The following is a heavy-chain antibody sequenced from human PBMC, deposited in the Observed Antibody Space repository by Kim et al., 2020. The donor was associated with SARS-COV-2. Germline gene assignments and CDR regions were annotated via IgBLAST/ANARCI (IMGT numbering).Heavy chain of an antibody. D-gene: IGHD6-6*01. CDR3: ARHIFSIAARYHAFDI. V-gene: IGHV5-10-1*01. J-gene: IGHJ3*02. CDR1: GYSFTSYW. CDR2: IDPSDSYT. Sequence: GESLKISCKGSGYSFTSYWISWVRQMPGKGLEWMGRIDPSDSYTNYSPSFQGHVTISADKSISTAYLQWSSLKASDTAMYYCARHIFSIAARYHAFDIWGQGTMVTVSS.